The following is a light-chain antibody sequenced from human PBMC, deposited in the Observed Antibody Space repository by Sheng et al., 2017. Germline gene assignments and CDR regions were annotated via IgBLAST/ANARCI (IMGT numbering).Light chain of an antibody. J-gene: IGKJ2*01. V-gene: IGKV3-20*01. CDR3: QHYNNWPYT. Sequence: EIVLTQSPGTLSLSPGERATLSCRASQSVSSSYLAWYQQKPGQAPRLLVYSASNRATGVPDRFSGSGSGTDFTLTISRVEPEDFAVYYCQHYNNWPYTFGQGTKLEIK. CDR2: SAS. CDR1: QSVSSSY.